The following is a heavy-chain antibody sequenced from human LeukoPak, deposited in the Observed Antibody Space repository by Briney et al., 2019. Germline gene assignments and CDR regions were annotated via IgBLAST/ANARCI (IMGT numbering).Heavy chain of an antibody. D-gene: IGHD6-13*01. Sequence: GGSLRLSCAASGFTFSSYSMNWVRQAPGKGLEWVSYISSTGSTIYYADSVKGRFTISRDNAKNSLYLQMNSLRAEDTAVYYCAREVASWYDYWGQGTLVTVSS. CDR2: ISSTGSTI. J-gene: IGHJ4*02. CDR1: GFTFSSYS. V-gene: IGHV3-48*01. CDR3: AREVASWYDY.